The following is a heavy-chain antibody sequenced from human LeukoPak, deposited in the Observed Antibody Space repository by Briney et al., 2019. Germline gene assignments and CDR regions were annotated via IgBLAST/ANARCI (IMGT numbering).Heavy chain of an antibody. V-gene: IGHV3-7*01. CDR1: GFTLSSYW. J-gene: IGHJ4*02. D-gene: IGHD2-15*01. CDR3: ARHVDIVDLVAATD. CDR2: IKQDGSEK. Sequence: PGGSLRLSCAASGFTLSSYWMSWVRQAPGKELEWVANIKQDGSEKYYVDSVKGRFTISRDNAKDSLYLQMNSLRAEDTAVYYCARHVDIVDLVAATDWGQRTLVTVSS.